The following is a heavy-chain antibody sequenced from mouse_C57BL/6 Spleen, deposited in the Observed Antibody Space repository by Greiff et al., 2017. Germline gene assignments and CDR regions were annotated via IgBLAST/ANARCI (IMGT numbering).Heavy chain of an antibody. Sequence: QVQLQQSGAELVRPGASVTLSCTASGYTFTDYEMHWVKQTPVHGLEWIGAIDPETGGTDYNQKFKGKAILTADKSSSTAYMELRSLTSEDSAVYYCTRPITSVVYFDYWGQGTTLTVSS. CDR2: IDPETGGT. J-gene: IGHJ2*01. V-gene: IGHV1-15*01. CDR1: GYTFTDYE. CDR3: TRPITSVVYFDY. D-gene: IGHD1-1*01.